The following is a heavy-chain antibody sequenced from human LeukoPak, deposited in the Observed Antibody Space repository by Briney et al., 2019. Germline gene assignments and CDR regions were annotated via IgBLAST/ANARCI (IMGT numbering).Heavy chain of an antibody. CDR2: CNHKGST. J-gene: IGHJ4*02. CDR3: ASADYGDYPGDDY. V-gene: IGHV4-34*01. CDR1: GGSFSGFF. D-gene: IGHD4-17*01. Sequence: SETLTLTCGVSGGSFSGFFWSWLRHFPGKGLEWIGQCNHKGSTDYNPSLKSRVIISVDTSKRQFSLKLSSVTAADTAVYYCASADYGDYPGDDYWGQGTLVTVSS.